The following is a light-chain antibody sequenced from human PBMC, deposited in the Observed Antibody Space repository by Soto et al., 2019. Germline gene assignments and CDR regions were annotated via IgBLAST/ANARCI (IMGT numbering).Light chain of an antibody. V-gene: IGLV2-14*01. CDR3: SSYTTSSTLLYV. CDR2: EVS. J-gene: IGLJ1*01. Sequence: QSALTQPASVSGSPGQSINISCTGTSSDVGGYNSVSWYQQHTGKAPKLMIYEVSNRPSGVSNRFSGSKSGNTASLTISGLQAEDEADYYCSSYTTSSTLLYVFGTGTKVTVL. CDR1: SSDVGGYNS.